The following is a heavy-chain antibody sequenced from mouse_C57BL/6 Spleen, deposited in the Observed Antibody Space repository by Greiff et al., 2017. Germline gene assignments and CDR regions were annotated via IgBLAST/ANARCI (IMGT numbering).Heavy chain of an antibody. Sequence: DVKLVESGGDLVKPGGSLKLSCAASGFTFSSYGMSWVRQTPDKRLEWVATISSGGSYTYYPDSVKGRFTISRDNAKNTLYLQMSSLKSEDTAMYYCANTVVATVDYWGQGTTLTVSS. J-gene: IGHJ2*01. CDR2: ISSGGSYT. V-gene: IGHV5-6*02. D-gene: IGHD1-1*01. CDR3: ANTVVATVDY. CDR1: GFTFSSYG.